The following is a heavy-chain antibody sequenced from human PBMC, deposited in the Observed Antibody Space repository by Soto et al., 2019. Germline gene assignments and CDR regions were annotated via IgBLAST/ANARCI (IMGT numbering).Heavy chain of an antibody. D-gene: IGHD6-19*01. J-gene: IGHJ4*02. CDR3: ARRARSRGLVFLYYFDY. V-gene: IGHV4-39*01. CDR2: IYYSGST. CDR1: GVSISSSSYY. Sequence: PSETLSLTCTVSGVSISSSSYYWGWIRQPPGKGLEWIGSIYYSGSTYYNPSLKSRVTISVDTSKNQFSLKLSSVTAADTAVYYCARRARSRGLVFLYYFDYWGQGTLVTVSS.